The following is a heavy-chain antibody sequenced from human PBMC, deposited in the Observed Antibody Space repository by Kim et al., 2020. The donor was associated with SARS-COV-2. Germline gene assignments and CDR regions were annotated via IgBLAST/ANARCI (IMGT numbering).Heavy chain of an antibody. V-gene: IGHV4-34*01. CDR3: ARDEYSSGWYGQKYYFDY. Sequence: SETLSLTCAVYGGSFSGYYWSWIRQPPGKGLEWIGEINHSGSTNYNPSLKSRVNISLDTSKNKISLKLSSVTAADTAVYYCARDEYSSGWYGQKYYFDYWGQGTLVTVSS. J-gene: IGHJ4*02. D-gene: IGHD6-19*01. CDR2: INHSGST. CDR1: GGSFSGYY.